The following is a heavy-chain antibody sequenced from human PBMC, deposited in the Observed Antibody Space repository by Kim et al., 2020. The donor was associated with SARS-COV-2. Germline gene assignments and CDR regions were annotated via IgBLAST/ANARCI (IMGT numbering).Heavy chain of an antibody. CDR1: GFTFSDHY. CDR3: AREDFWSGTYYFDY. D-gene: IGHD3-3*01. CDR2: IRNKANSYTT. V-gene: IGHV3-72*01. Sequence: GGSLRLSCAASGFTFSDHYMDWVRQAPGKGLEWVGRIRNKANSYTTEYAASVKGRFTISRDDSKNSLYLQMNSLKTEDTAVYYCAREDFWSGTYYFDYWGQGTLVTVSS. J-gene: IGHJ4*02.